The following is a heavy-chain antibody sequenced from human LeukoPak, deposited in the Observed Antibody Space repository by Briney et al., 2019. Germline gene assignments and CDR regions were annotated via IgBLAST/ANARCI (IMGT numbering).Heavy chain of an antibody. CDR3: ARDSVYSSGWYFDY. Sequence: SVNVSCKASGGTFSSYAISWVRQAPGQGLEWMGGIIPIFGTANYAQKFQGRVTITADESTSTAYMELSSLRSEDTAVYYRARDSVYSSGWYFDYWGQGTLVTVSS. J-gene: IGHJ4*02. D-gene: IGHD6-19*01. V-gene: IGHV1-69*13. CDR2: IIPIFGTA. CDR1: GGTFSSYA.